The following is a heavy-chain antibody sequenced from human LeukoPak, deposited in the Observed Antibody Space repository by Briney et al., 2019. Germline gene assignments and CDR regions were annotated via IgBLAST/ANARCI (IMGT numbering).Heavy chain of an antibody. CDR3: ARGGALPYYDFWSGYYYYYYMDV. Sequence: ASVKVSCKASGYTFTSYDINWVRQAPGQGLEWMGWMNPNSGNTGYAQKFQGRVTMTRNTSISTAYMELSSLRSEDTAVYYCARGGALPYYDFWSGYYYYYYMDVWGKGTTVTVSS. J-gene: IGHJ6*03. D-gene: IGHD3-3*01. CDR1: GYTFTSYD. V-gene: IGHV1-8*01. CDR2: MNPNSGNT.